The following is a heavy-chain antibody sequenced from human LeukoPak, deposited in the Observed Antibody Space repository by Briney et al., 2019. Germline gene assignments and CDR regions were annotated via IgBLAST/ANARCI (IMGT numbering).Heavy chain of an antibody. Sequence: GGSLRLSCAASGFTFSSYAMSWVRQAPGKGLEGSSPISGSGGSTYYADSVKGRFTISRDNSKNTLYLQMNSLRAEDTAVYYCAKDLERWFGELKGSDYWGQGTLVTVSS. CDR2: ISGSGGST. CDR1: GFTFSSYA. D-gene: IGHD3-10*01. V-gene: IGHV3-23*01. CDR3: AKDLERWFGELKGSDY. J-gene: IGHJ4*02.